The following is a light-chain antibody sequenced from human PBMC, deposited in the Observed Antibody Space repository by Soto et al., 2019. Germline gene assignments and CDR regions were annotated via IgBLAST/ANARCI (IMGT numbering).Light chain of an antibody. CDR2: GAS. V-gene: IGKV3-20*01. CDR3: PQYGSSPPLT. Sequence: EIVLTQSPGTLSLSPGERATLSCRASQSVSSSYLAWDQQKPGQAPRLLIYGASSRATGIPDMFSGSGSGKNLTLTDSSLEPEDFAVYCCPQYGSSPPLTFGQGTRLEIK. J-gene: IGKJ5*01. CDR1: QSVSSSY.